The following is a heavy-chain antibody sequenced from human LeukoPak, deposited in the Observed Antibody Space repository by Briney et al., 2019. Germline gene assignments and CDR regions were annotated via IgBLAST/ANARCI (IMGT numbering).Heavy chain of an antibody. J-gene: IGHJ4*02. CDR1: GYTFTSYY. CDR3: AREEYYYDSSGYYGGFDY. V-gene: IGHV1-46*01. CDR2: INPSGGST. D-gene: IGHD3-22*01. Sequence: GASVKVFCKASGYTFTSYYMHWVRQAPGQGLEWMGIINPSGGSTSYAQKFQGRVTMTRDMSTSTVYMELSSLRSEDTAVYYCAREEYYYDSSGYYGGFDYWGQGTLVTVSS.